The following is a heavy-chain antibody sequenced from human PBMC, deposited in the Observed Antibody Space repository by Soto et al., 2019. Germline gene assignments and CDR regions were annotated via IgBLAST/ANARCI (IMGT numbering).Heavy chain of an antibody. V-gene: IGHV4-59*08. CDR3: ARRGGVLLADAFDI. D-gene: IGHD3-16*01. CDR2: IYYSGST. Sequence: PLETLSLTCPVGGGSSSSYYWNWIRQPPGKGLEWIGYIYYSGSTNYNPSLKSRVTISVDTSKNQFSLKLSSVTAADTAVYYCARRGGVLLADAFDIWGQGTMVTVSS. CDR1: GGSSSSYY. J-gene: IGHJ3*02.